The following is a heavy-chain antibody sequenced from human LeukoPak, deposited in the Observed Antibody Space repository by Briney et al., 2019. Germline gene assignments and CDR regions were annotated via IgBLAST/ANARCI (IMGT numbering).Heavy chain of an antibody. CDR2: MNPNSGNT. CDR3: AIAAAGTRGGYYMDV. V-gene: IGHV1-8*03. J-gene: IGHJ6*03. D-gene: IGHD6-13*01. CDR1: GGTFTSYD. Sequence: ASVKVSCNASGGTFTSYDINWVRQATGQGLEWMGWMNPNSGNTGYAQKFQGRVTITRNTSISTAYMELSSLRSEDTAVYYCAIAAAGTRGGYYMDVWGKGTTVTVSS.